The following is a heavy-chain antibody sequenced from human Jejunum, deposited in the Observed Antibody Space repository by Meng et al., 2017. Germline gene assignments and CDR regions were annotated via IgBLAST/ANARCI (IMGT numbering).Heavy chain of an antibody. CDR2: TSYVGTKE. D-gene: IGHD3-3*02. Sequence: QVELVEAGGGVVQPGGSLRLSCAASGFTFSSYDMHWVRRAPGKGLEWVAVTSYVGTKEYYGDSMWGRFTISRDDSKNTLFLQMNSLRPEDTAVYYCARGRDDRYWHINYWGHGTLVTVSS. J-gene: IGHJ4*01. V-gene: IGHV3-30*01. CDR1: GFTFSSYD. CDR3: ARGRDDRYWHINY.